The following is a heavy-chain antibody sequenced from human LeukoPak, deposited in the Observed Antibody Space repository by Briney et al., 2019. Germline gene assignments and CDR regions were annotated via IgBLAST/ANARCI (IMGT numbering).Heavy chain of an antibody. CDR3: ARDRKYYYDSSGYYNYYFDY. V-gene: IGHV4-61*02. CDR2: IYTSGST. CDR1: GGSISSGSYY. Sequence: SQTLSLTCTVSGGSISSGSYYWSWIRQPAGKGLEWIGRIYTSGSTNYNPSLKSRVTISVDTSKNQFSLKLSSVTAADTAVYYCARDRKYYYDSSGYYNYYFDYWDQGTLVTVSS. D-gene: IGHD3-22*01. J-gene: IGHJ4*02.